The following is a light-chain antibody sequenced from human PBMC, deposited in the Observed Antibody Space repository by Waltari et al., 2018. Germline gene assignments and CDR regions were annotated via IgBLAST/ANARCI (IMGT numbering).Light chain of an antibody. J-gene: IGKJ1*01. V-gene: IGKV3-20*01. CDR3: QQYGSSPRT. CDR1: QSVSSSY. CDR2: GAS. Sequence: EIVLTQSPGTLSLSPGERATLSCRASQSVSSSYLAWYPQQPGQAPRLLIYGASSRATGIPDRFSGSGSGTDFTLTISRLEPEDFAVYYCQQYGSSPRTFGQGTKVEIK.